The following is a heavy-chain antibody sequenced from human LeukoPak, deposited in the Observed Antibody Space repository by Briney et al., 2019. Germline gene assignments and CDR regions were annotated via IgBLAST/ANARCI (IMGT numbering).Heavy chain of an antibody. D-gene: IGHD5-24*01. Sequence: GGSLRLSCAASRFSFNTYWMHWARQAPGMGLVWVSRINSDGSSTSYADSVKGRFTISRDNAKNTLYLQMNNLRAEDTAVYYCVRGRYYFDHWGQGTVVTVSS. V-gene: IGHV3-74*01. CDR3: VRGRYYFDH. J-gene: IGHJ4*02. CDR1: RFSFNTYW. CDR2: INSDGSST.